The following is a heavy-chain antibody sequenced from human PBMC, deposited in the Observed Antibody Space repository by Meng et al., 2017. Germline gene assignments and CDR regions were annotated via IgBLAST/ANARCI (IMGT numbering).Heavy chain of an antibody. J-gene: IGHJ4*02. Sequence: QVQLVQSGSVWKQPVASVNVLCKAYGYTLTSYGISWVRTATGQGLEWMGWISAYNGNTNYAQKLQGRVTMTTDTSTSTAYMELRSLRSDDTAVYYCARAGIAVAGPDYWGQGTLVTVSS. CDR2: ISAYNGNT. CDR3: ARAGIAVAGPDY. V-gene: IGHV1-18*01. CDR1: GYTLTSYG. D-gene: IGHD6-19*01.